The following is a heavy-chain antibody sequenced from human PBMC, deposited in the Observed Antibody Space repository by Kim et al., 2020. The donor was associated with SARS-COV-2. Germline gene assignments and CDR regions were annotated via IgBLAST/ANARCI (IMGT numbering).Heavy chain of an antibody. Sequence: GGSLRLSCAASGFTFSSYWMSWVRQAPGKGLEWVANIKQDGSEKYYVDSVKGRFTISRDNAKNSLYLQMNSLRAEDTAVYYCARDERDYYVSSGYPGDWGQGTLVTVSS. J-gene: IGHJ4*02. CDR3: ARDERDYYVSSGYPGD. D-gene: IGHD3-22*01. V-gene: IGHV3-7*01. CDR1: GFTFSSYW. CDR2: IKQDGSEK.